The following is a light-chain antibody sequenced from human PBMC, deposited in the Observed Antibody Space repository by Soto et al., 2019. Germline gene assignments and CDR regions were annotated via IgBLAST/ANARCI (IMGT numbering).Light chain of an antibody. CDR1: QIISSY. J-gene: IGKJ4*02. V-gene: IGKV1-39*01. Sequence: DIQLTQSPSSLSASVGDRVTTTCRASQIISSYLNWYQHKPGVAPKLLIYATSSLQSGVSSRFSGSGSGTEFTLTISSLQPEDFATYSCQQSYTLPLTFGGGTKVETK. CDR3: QQSYTLPLT. CDR2: ATS.